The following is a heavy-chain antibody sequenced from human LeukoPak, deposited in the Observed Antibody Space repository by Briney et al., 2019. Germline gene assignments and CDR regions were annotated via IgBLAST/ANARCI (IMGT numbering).Heavy chain of an antibody. CDR1: GGSISSYY. J-gene: IGHJ5*02. Sequence: PSETLSLTCTVSGGSISSYYWSWIRQPPGKGLEWIGEINHSGSTNYNPSLKSRVTISVDTSKNQFSLKLSSVTAADTAVYYCARGGTYYYGSGSYYGAWGQGTLVTVSS. CDR2: INHSGST. V-gene: IGHV4-34*01. D-gene: IGHD3-10*01. CDR3: ARGGTYYYGSGSYYGA.